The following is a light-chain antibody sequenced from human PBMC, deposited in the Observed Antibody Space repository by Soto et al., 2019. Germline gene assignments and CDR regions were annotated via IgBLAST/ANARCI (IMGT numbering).Light chain of an antibody. Sequence: QAVLTQSSSASASLGSSVKLTCTLSSGHRTYIIAWHQQQPGKAPRYLMKIEGRGSYNKGSGVPDRFSGSSSGADRYLTISNLQSEDEADYYCETWDINTQVVFGGGTKVTVL. CDR2: IEGRGSY. CDR3: ETWDINTQVV. V-gene: IGLV4-60*03. CDR1: SGHRTYI. J-gene: IGLJ2*01.